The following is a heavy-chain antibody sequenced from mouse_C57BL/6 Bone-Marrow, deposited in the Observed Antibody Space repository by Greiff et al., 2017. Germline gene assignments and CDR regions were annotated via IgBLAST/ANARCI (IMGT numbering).Heavy chain of an antibody. D-gene: IGHD1-1*01. CDR2: IDPENGDT. Sequence: EVQLQQSGAELVRPGASVKLSCTASGFNIKDDYMHWVKPRPEQGLEWIGWIDPENGDTEYASKFQGKATITADTSSNTAYLQLSSLTSEYTAGYYCTTVVAHFDYWGQGTTLTVSS. J-gene: IGHJ2*01. CDR3: TTVVAHFDY. V-gene: IGHV14-4*01. CDR1: GFNIKDDY.